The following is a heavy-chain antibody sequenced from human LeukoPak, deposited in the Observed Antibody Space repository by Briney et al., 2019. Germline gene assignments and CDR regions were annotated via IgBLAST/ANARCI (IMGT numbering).Heavy chain of an antibody. D-gene: IGHD3-22*01. CDR2: ISAYNGNT. J-gene: IGHJ4*02. Sequence: ASVTVSCKASGYTFTSYGISWVRQAPGQGLEWMGWISAYNGNTNYAQKLQGRVTMTTDTSTSTAYMELRSLRSDDTAVYYCARAPDYYYDSSGPHFDSWGQGTLVTVSS. CDR1: GYTFTSYG. V-gene: IGHV1-18*01. CDR3: ARAPDYYYDSSGPHFDS.